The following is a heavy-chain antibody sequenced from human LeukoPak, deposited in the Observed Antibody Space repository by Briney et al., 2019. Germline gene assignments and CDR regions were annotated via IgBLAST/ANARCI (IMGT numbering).Heavy chain of an antibody. Sequence: PSETLSLTCVVYGGSFSGYYWSWIRQPPGKGLEWIGEINHSGTTNYNPSLKSRVTISVDTSKNQFSLKLSSVTAADTAVYYCARGIAVAGGDYWGQGTLVTVS. CDR2: INHSGTT. CDR1: GGSFSGYY. J-gene: IGHJ4*02. D-gene: IGHD6-19*01. CDR3: ARGIAVAGGDY. V-gene: IGHV4-34*01.